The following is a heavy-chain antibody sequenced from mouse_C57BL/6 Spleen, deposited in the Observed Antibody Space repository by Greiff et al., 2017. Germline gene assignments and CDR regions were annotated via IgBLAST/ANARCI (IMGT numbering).Heavy chain of an antibody. J-gene: IGHJ4*01. CDR3: ARQLPGYYYAMDY. CDR2: ISNGGGST. V-gene: IGHV5-12*01. D-gene: IGHD1-1*01. Sequence: EVKVVESGGGLVQPGGSLKLSCAASGFTFSDYYMYWVRQTPEKRLEWVAYISNGGGSTYYPDTVKGRFTISRDNATNTLYLQMSRLKSEDTAMDYCARQLPGYYYAMDYWGKGTSVTVSS. CDR1: GFTFSDYY.